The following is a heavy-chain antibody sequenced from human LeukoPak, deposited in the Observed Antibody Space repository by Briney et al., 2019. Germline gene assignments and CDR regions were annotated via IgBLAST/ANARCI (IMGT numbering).Heavy chain of an antibody. V-gene: IGHV3-7*03. Sequence: GGSLRLSCEASGFTFSSYWMSWVRQAPGKGPEWVAHIKENGNEQYYADSVKGRFTISRDNVKQSLCLQMSSLRAEDTAVYYCARSPAHDYNHYFDYWGQGTLVTVSA. CDR2: IKENGNEQ. J-gene: IGHJ4*02. CDR3: ARSPAHDYNHYFDY. D-gene: IGHD5-24*01. CDR1: GFTFSSYW.